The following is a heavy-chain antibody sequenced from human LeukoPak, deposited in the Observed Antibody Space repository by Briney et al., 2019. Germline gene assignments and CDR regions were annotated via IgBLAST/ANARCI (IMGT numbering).Heavy chain of an antibody. J-gene: IGHJ5*02. CDR1: GFTFSSYA. Sequence: GGSLRLSCAASGFTFSSYAMHWVRQAPGKGLEWVALISYDGNNKYYADSVKGRFTISRDNFKNTLYLQMNSLRAEDTAVYYCAKDPVVPAAIRGPWFDPWGQGTLVTVSS. D-gene: IGHD2-2*02. CDR3: AKDPVVPAAIRGPWFDP. V-gene: IGHV3-30-3*01. CDR2: ISYDGNNK.